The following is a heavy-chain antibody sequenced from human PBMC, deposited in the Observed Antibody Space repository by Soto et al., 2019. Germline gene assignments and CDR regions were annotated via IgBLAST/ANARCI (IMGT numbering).Heavy chain of an antibody. J-gene: IGHJ5*02. CDR1: GYTFTSYG. Sequence: ASVKVSCKASGYTFTSYGISWVRQAPGQGLEWMGWISAYNGNTNYTPKLQGRVTMTTDTSTSTAYMELRSLRSDDTAVYYCAREDYGDYYHWIDPWGQGTLVTVSS. CDR3: AREDYGDYYHWIDP. D-gene: IGHD4-17*01. V-gene: IGHV1-18*01. CDR2: ISAYNGNT.